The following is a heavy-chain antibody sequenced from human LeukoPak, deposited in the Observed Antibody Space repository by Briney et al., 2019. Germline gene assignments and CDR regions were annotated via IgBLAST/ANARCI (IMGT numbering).Heavy chain of an antibody. CDR3: ATSPTYYYDSSGPTPYYFDY. Sequence: GRSLRLSCAASGFTFDDYAMHWVRHAPGKGLEWVSGISWNSGSIGYADSVKGRFTISRDNAKNSLYLQMNSLRAEDTALYYCATSPTYYYDSSGPTPYYFDYWGQGTLVTVSS. CDR1: GFTFDDYA. J-gene: IGHJ4*02. V-gene: IGHV3-9*01. D-gene: IGHD3-22*01. CDR2: ISWNSGSI.